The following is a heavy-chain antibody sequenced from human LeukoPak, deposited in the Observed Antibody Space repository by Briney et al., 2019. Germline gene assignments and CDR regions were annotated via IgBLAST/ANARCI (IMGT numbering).Heavy chain of an antibody. V-gene: IGHV1-69*06. CDR2: IIPIFGTA. CDR1: GGTFSSYA. J-gene: IGHJ3*02. Sequence: GASVKVSCKASGGTFSSYAISWVRQAPGQGLEWRGGIIPIFGTANYEQKFQGRVTITEDTSTDTAYMELSSLRSEDTAVYYCATCRRHSTFDYGGNSQGCAFDIWGQGTMVTVST. D-gene: IGHD4-23*01. CDR3: ATCRRHSTFDYGGNSQGCAFDI.